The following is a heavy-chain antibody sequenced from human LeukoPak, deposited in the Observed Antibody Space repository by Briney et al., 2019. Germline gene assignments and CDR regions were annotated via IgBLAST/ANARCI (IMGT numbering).Heavy chain of an antibody. J-gene: IGHJ4*02. CDR2: IKQDGSEK. CDR3: ARDLSWTAMDY. V-gene: IGHV3-7*01. CDR1: GFTFRSYW. D-gene: IGHD5-18*01. Sequence: PGGSQRLSCAASGFTFRSYWMAWVRQSPGKGLEWVANIKQDGSEKYYVESVKGRLTISRDNAKNSLYLQMNRLRAEHTAVYYCARDLSWTAMDYWGQGTLVTVSS.